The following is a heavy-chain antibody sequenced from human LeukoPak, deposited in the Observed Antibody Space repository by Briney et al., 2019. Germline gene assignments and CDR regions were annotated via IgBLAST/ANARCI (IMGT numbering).Heavy chain of an antibody. CDR1: GGSISNYY. V-gene: IGHV4-59*01. CDR2: IYYTGST. J-gene: IGHJ6*02. CDR3: ARDKRTYCSSTSCPDYYYGMDV. Sequence: KPSETLSLTCTVSGGSISNYYWSWIRQPPGKGLECIGYIYYTGSTNYNPSLKSRVTISADTSNNQLSLKLSSVTAADTAVYYCARDKRTYCSSTSCPDYYYGMDVWGQGTTVTVSS. D-gene: IGHD2-2*01.